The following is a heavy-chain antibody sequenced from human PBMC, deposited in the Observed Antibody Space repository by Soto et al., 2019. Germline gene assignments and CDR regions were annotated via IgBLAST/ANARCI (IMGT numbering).Heavy chain of an antibody. J-gene: IGHJ4*02. Sequence: RSLTCTVSGGSITRDDYYWTWIRQPPGKGLEWIGYIYYSGSTNYSPSLQSRVTISMDTSKNQFSLKLSSVSAADTAVYYCARDRANSPDYFDYWGQGILVTVSS. D-gene: IGHD1-1*01. CDR2: IYYSGST. V-gene: IGHV4-30-4*01. CDR1: GGSITRDDYY. CDR3: ARDRANSPDYFDY.